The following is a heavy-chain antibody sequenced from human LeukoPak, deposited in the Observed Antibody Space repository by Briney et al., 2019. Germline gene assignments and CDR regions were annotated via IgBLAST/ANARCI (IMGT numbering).Heavy chain of an antibody. CDR1: GDSISSGDYY. CDR2: ISSSGST. Sequence: SETLSLTCTVSGDSISSGDYYWSWIRQPAGKGLEWIGRISSSGSTNYNPSLKSRVTISVDTSKNQFSLKLSSVTAADTAVYFCARGPYPYVSGAFDIWGQGTMVTVSS. J-gene: IGHJ3*02. V-gene: IGHV4-61*02. CDR3: ARGPYPYVSGAFDI. D-gene: IGHD3-10*01.